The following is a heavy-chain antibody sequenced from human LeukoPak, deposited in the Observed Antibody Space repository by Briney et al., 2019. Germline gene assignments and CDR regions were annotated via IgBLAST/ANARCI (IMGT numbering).Heavy chain of an antibody. CDR1: GFTFSSYA. Sequence: GGSLRLSCAASGFTFSSYAMSWVRQAPGKGLEWVSTISGSGGSTYYADSVKGRFTISRDNSKNTLYLQMNSLRAEDTAVYYCLGSSPLYYYMDVWGKGTMVTVSS. D-gene: IGHD6-13*01. CDR3: LGSSPLYYYMDV. V-gene: IGHV3-23*01. J-gene: IGHJ6*03. CDR2: ISGSGGST.